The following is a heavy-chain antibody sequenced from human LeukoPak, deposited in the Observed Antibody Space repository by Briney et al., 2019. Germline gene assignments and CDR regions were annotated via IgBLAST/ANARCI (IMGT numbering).Heavy chain of an antibody. D-gene: IGHD7-27*01. Sequence: GGSLRLSCAAFGFRFDSYSMNWVRQAPGKGLEWLSFISSGSRDIYYADSVKGRFTISRDNGKNSLYLHMNSLSVEDTAVYYCVRERGNWGLDEWGQGTLVSVSS. CDR3: VRERGNWGLDE. V-gene: IGHV3-48*01. J-gene: IGHJ4*02. CDR1: GFRFDSYS. CDR2: ISSGSRDI.